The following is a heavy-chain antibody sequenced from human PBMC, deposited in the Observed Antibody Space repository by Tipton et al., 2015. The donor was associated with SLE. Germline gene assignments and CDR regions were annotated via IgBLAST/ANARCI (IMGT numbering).Heavy chain of an antibody. D-gene: IGHD3-10*01. CDR3: ARGVTLDV. J-gene: IGHJ6*02. V-gene: IGHV4-59*08. Sequence: GSLRLSCTVSGGSISIYYWSWIRQPPGKGLEWIGHVYHSGSTIYNPSLKSRVTISIDTSKKEFSLNLTYVTAADTAVYYCARGVTLDVWGQGTTVIVSS. CDR1: GGSISIYY. CDR2: VYHSGST.